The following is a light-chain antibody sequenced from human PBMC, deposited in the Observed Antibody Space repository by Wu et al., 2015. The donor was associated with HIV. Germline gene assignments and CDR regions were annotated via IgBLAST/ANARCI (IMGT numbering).Light chain of an antibody. V-gene: IGKV3-20*01. CDR2: GAS. Sequence: IVLTQSPDTLSLSPGETATLSCRASQIIPSSHLAWYQQKPGQAPRLLMYGASRKATGIPDRFSGYMSAATDFTLAIFRLQPEDSAVYFCQHYGDSQFTFGRGTKVEI. CDR1: QIIPSSH. J-gene: IGKJ3*01. CDR3: QHYGDSQFT.